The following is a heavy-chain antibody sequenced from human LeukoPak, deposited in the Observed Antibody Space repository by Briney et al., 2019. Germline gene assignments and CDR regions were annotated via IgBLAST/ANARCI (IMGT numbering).Heavy chain of an antibody. CDR2: GDYSGST. V-gene: IGHV4-59*01. D-gene: IGHD2-15*01. J-gene: IGHJ4*02. CDR1: DGSIRSYY. CDR3: ARLALGYCSGGTCPYYFDH. Sequence: SETLSLTCTVSDGSIRSYYWSWVRQPPGKGLEWIAYGDYSGSTRYNPSLESRVTISVDTSKNQFSLKLTSVTAADSAVYYCARLALGYCSGGTCPYYFDHWGQGTLVTVSS.